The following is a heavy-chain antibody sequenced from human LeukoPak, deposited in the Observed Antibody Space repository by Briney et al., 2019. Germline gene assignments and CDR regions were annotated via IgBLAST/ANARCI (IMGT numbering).Heavy chain of an antibody. CDR2: IYTTGSN. J-gene: IGHJ5*02. CDR1: GGSISSHY. V-gene: IGHV4-4*07. Sequence: SETLSLTCTVSGGSISSHYWSWIRQSAGRGLEWIGRIYTTGSNTYNPSLKSRVTISVDTSKNQFSLKLSSVTAADTAVYYCARIYNCFDPWGQGTLVTVSS. CDR3: ARIYNCFDP.